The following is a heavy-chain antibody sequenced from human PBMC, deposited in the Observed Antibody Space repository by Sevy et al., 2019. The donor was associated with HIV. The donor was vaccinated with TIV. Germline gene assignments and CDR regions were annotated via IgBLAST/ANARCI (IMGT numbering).Heavy chain of an antibody. CDR2: FDPEDGET. J-gene: IGHJ4*02. Sequence: ASVKVSCKVSGYTLTKLSMHWVRQAPGKGIEWMGRFDPEDGETIFAQKFQGRVTMTEDTSTDTAYMELSSLRSEDTAVYYCAAAREYYEDSSGYLDYLGQGTLVTVSS. D-gene: IGHD3-22*01. CDR3: AAAREYYEDSSGYLDY. V-gene: IGHV1-24*01. CDR1: GYTLTKLS.